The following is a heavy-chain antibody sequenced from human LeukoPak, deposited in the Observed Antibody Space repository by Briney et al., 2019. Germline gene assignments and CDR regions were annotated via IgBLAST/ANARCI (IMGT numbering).Heavy chain of an antibody. CDR2: IYHSGST. Sequence: SGPLTLTCAVSGGSFSSCNWRCWLRQPPGAGVGGTGKIYHSGSTNYNPSLKRRVTISIDKSKNPFSLKLSTVTAADTAVYYCASPRGYSGYERAFDIWGQGTMVTASS. V-gene: IGHV4-4*02. J-gene: IGHJ3*02. D-gene: IGHD5-12*01. CDR1: GGSFSSCNW. CDR3: ASPRGYSGYERAFDI.